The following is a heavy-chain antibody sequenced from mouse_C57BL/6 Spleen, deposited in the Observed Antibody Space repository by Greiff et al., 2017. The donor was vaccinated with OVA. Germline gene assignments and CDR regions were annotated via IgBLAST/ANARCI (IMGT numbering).Heavy chain of an antibody. CDR3: ARGNYYGSSPYFDY. V-gene: IGHV1-26*01. J-gene: IGHJ2*01. CDR1: GYTFTDYY. D-gene: IGHD1-1*01. Sequence: VQLKQSGPELVKPGASVKISCKASGYTFTDYYMNWVKQSHGKSLEWIGDINPNNGGTSYNQKFKGKATLTVDKSSSTSYMELRSLTSDDSAVYYCARGNYYGSSPYFDYWGQGTTLTVSS. CDR2: INPNNGGT.